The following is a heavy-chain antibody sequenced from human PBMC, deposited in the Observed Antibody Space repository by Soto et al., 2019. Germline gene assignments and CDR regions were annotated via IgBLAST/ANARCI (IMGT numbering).Heavy chain of an antibody. CDR3: ARGSNQDY. D-gene: IGHD2-8*01. J-gene: IGHJ4*02. CDR2: INNDGSEK. V-gene: IGHV3-7*03. Sequence: LRLSCVASGFTFSPYWMSWVRQAPGRGLQWVATINNDGSEKYYADSVKGRFTISRDNARDSLYLQLTSLRAEDTAIYYCARGSNQDYWGQGTLVTVSS. CDR1: GFTFSPYW.